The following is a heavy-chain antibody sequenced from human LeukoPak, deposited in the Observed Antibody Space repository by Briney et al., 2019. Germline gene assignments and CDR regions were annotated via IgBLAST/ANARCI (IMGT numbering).Heavy chain of an antibody. V-gene: IGHV4-61*09. CDR3: ARGRGVRGVFGY. Sequence: PSETLSLTCTVSGGSINSGSYYWNWIRQSAGKGLEWIGHIHTTGSTNCNPSLKSRVTTSLDTSKNQFSLKLSSVTAADTAVYYCARGRGVRGVFGYWGQGTLVTVSS. D-gene: IGHD3-10*01. CDR2: IHTTGST. J-gene: IGHJ4*02. CDR1: GGSINSGSYY.